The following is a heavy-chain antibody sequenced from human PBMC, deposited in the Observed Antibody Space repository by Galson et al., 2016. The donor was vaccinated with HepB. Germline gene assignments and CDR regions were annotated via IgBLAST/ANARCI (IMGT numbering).Heavy chain of an antibody. J-gene: IGHJ4*02. Sequence: SLRLSCAASGFRFSDYWMTWVRQAPGKGLEWVANIKPDGRTFHADSVKGRFTISRDISKNTVYLQMSSLIAEDTAVYYCAAAAAANDIDYCGQGTQVTVSS. D-gene: IGHD6-13*01. V-gene: IGHV3-7*03. CDR1: GFRFSDYW. CDR3: AAAAAANDIDY. CDR2: IKPDGRT.